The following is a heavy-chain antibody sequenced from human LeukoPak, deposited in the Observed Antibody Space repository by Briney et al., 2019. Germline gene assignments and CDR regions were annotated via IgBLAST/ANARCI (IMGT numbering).Heavy chain of an antibody. D-gene: IGHD5-12*01. J-gene: IGHJ4*02. CDR3: ASQGSGYDSPIDH. Sequence: GGSLRLSCAASGITFSSYGMSWVRQAPGKGLEWVSSISSTGGTTYYADSVKGRFTISRDNSKNTLYLQMNSLRAEDTAVYYCASQGSGYDSPIDHWGQGTLVTVSS. CDR1: GITFSSYG. CDR2: ISSTGGTT. V-gene: IGHV3-23*01.